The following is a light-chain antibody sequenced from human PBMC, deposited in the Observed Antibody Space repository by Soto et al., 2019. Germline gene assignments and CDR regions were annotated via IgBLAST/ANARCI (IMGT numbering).Light chain of an antibody. Sequence: QSVLTQPASVSGSPGESITISCTGTSSDVGTYNLVTWYQQHPGRVPKLILYEGNKRPSGVSSRFSASKSGNTASLTISGLQAEDEADYFCCSYAPSRTLCFGGGTKVTVL. V-gene: IGLV2-23*01. CDR1: SSDVGTYNL. J-gene: IGLJ2*01. CDR3: CSYAPSRTLC. CDR2: EGN.